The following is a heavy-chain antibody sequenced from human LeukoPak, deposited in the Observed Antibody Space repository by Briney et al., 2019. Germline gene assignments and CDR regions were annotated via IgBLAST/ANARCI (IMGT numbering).Heavy chain of an antibody. CDR1: GFTFSSYG. V-gene: IGHV3-33*01. Sequence: GGSLRLSCAASGFTFSSYGMHWVRQAPGKGLEWVAVIWYDGSNKYYADSVKGRFTISRDNSKNTLYLQMNSLRAKDTAVYYCARDQELSSGYNYYYYGMDVWGQGTTVTVSS. D-gene: IGHD3-22*01. CDR2: IWYDGSNK. J-gene: IGHJ6*02. CDR3: ARDQELSSGYNYYYYGMDV.